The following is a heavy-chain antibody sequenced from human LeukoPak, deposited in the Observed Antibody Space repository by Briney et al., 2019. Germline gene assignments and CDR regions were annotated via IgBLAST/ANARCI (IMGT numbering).Heavy chain of an antibody. CDR3: ARGLRVITFGGVIGYY. J-gene: IGHJ4*02. CDR2: INPNSGGT. V-gene: IGHV1-2*02. Sequence: ASVKVSCKASGYTFTGYYMHWVRQAPGQGLEWMGWINPNSGGTNYAQKFQGRVTMTRDTSISTAYMELSSLRSEDTAVYYCARGLRVITFGGVIGYYWGQGTLVTVSS. CDR1: GYTFTGYY. D-gene: IGHD3-16*02.